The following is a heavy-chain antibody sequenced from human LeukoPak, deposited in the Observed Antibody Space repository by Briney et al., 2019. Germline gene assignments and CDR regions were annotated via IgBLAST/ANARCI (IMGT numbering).Heavy chain of an antibody. CDR2: ISAYNGNT. J-gene: IGHJ4*02. CDR1: GYTFTSYG. D-gene: IGHD3-16*01. CDR3: ARDLSVWGSPSAFDY. V-gene: IGHV1-18*01. Sequence: ASVKVSCKASGYTFTSYGISWVRQAPGQGLEWMGWISAYNGNTNYAQKLQGRVTMTTDTSTSTAYMELRSLGSDDTAVYYYARDLSVWGSPSAFDYWGQGTLVTVSS.